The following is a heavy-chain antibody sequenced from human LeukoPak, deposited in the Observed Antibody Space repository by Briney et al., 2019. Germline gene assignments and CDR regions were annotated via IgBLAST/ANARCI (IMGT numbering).Heavy chain of an antibody. CDR2: ISYDGRTK. D-gene: IGHD1-14*01. V-gene: IGHV3-30*18. CDR1: GFTFSSYG. CDR3: AKELLSSPTAEDAFDI. J-gene: IGHJ3*02. Sequence: PGRSLRLSCAAPGFTFSSYGMHWVRQAPGKGLEWVAVISYDGRTKYYADSVKGRFTVSRDNSKNTLYLQMNSLRAEDTAVYYCAKELLSSPTAEDAFDIWGQGTMVTVSS.